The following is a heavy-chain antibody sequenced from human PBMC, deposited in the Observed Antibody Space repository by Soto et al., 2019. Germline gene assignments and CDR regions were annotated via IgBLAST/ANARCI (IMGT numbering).Heavy chain of an antibody. CDR1: GYTFTSYY. Sequence: QVQLVQSGAEVKKPGASVKVSCKASGYTFTSYYMHWVRQAPGQGLEWMGIINPSGGSTSYAQKSQGIVTMTRDTSTSTVYIELSSLRSEDTAVYYCARGYDFWSGSYYMDVWGKGTTVTVSS. V-gene: IGHV1-46*03. J-gene: IGHJ6*03. D-gene: IGHD3-3*01. CDR3: ARGYDFWSGSYYMDV. CDR2: INPSGGST.